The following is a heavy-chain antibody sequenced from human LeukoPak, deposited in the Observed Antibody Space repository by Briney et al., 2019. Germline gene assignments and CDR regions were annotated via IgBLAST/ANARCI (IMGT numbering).Heavy chain of an antibody. D-gene: IGHD6-19*01. CDR1: GGSISSYY. V-gene: IGHV4-59*01. Sequence: PSETLSLTXTVSGGSISSYYSSCIWQPPGEGLEWNGYIYYSGSTNYNPSLQSRVTISVDTSKNQFSMKLSSVTAADTAVYYCAIGGLDDAFDIWGQGTMVTVSS. CDR2: IYYSGST. J-gene: IGHJ3*02. CDR3: AIGGLDDAFDI.